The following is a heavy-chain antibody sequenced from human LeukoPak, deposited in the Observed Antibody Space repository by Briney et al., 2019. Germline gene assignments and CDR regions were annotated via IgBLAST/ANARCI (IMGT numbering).Heavy chain of an antibody. Sequence: SETLSLTCAVYGGSFSGYYWSWIRQPPGKGLEWIGEINHSGGTNYNPSLKSRVTISVDTSKNQFSLKLSSVTAADTAVYYCSSRQGGFGVVTHFDYWGQGTLVTVSS. CDR1: GGSFSGYY. CDR3: SSRQGGFGVVTHFDY. CDR2: INHSGGT. V-gene: IGHV4-34*01. J-gene: IGHJ4*02. D-gene: IGHD3-3*01.